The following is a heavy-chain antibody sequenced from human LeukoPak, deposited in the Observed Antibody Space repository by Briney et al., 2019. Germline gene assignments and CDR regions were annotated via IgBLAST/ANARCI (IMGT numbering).Heavy chain of an antibody. J-gene: IGHJ4*02. CDR1: GFTFINAW. CDR3: TTDGVGVEGATYDN. CDR2: IKAKAHGGTI. V-gene: IGHV3-15*01. Sequence: ESGGSLRLSCAASGFTFINAWMAWVRQAPGKGLEWVGRIKAKAHGGTIEYAAPVKGRFTISRDDSKNTLYLQMNSLKTEDTAVYYCTTDGVGVEGATYDNWGQGTLVTVSS. D-gene: IGHD1-26*01.